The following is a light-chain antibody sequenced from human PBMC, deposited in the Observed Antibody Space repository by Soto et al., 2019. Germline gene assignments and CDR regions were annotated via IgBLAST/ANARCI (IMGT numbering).Light chain of an antibody. CDR1: SSDVGGYQY. CDR2: DVS. V-gene: IGLV2-11*01. Sequence: QSALTQPRSVSGSPGQSVTISCTGTSSDVGGYQYVSWYQQRPGKVPILMIYDVSKRPSGVPDRSSGSKSGITASLTISGLQAEDEADYYCCSYAGVYTFVFGSGTKVTVL. J-gene: IGLJ1*01. CDR3: CSYAGVYTFV.